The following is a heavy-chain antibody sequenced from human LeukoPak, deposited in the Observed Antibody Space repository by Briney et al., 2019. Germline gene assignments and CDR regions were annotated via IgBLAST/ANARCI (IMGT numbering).Heavy chain of an antibody. D-gene: IGHD1-1*01. V-gene: IGHV4-59*01. Sequence: SETLSLTCTVSGGSISSYYWSWIRQPPGKGLEWIGYIYYSGSTNYNPSLESRVTISVDTPKNQFSLKLSSVTAADTAVYYCARGSSLERGYYYYYYMDVWGKGTTVTVSS. J-gene: IGHJ6*03. CDR3: ARGSSLERGYYYYYYMDV. CDR1: GGSISSYY. CDR2: IYYSGST.